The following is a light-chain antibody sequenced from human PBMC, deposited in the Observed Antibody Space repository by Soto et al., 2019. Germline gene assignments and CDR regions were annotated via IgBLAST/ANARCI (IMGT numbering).Light chain of an antibody. CDR1: QSITGY. CDR3: QQSYSTPWT. J-gene: IGKJ1*01. Sequence: DIQTTQSPSSLSASVGDRVTITCRASQSITGYLNWYQHKPGKAPKVLIYGASSLQSGVPSRFSGSGSGTDFTLTISSLQPEDFATYYCQQSYSTPWTFGQGTKVDIK. V-gene: IGKV1-39*01. CDR2: GAS.